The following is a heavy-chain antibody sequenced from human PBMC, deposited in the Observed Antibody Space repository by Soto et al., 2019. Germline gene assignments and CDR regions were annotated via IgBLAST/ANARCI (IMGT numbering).Heavy chain of an antibody. V-gene: IGHV3-30*03. J-gene: IGHJ4*02. CDR1: GFTFSSYG. D-gene: IGHD3-10*01. Sequence: GGSLRLSCAASGFTFSSYGMHWVRQAPGKGLEWVAVISYDGSNKYYADSVKGRFTISRDNSKNTLYLQMNSLRAEDTAVYYCARDVRRVLRGIDYWGQGTLVTAPQ. CDR3: ARDVRRVLRGIDY. CDR2: ISYDGSNK.